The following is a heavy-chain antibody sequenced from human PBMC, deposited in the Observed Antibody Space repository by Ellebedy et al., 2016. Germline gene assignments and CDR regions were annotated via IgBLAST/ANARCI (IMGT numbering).Heavy chain of an antibody. Sequence: GGSLRLXCAASGFTFTDHPMHWVRQAPGKGLEWVACISWNSESIGYGGSVRGRFTISRDNAKNSLYLQMNSLRPEDTAFYYCANLASLSGSYDMAIDYWGQGTLVTVSS. V-gene: IGHV3-9*01. D-gene: IGHD1-26*01. CDR1: GFTFTDHP. J-gene: IGHJ4*02. CDR2: ISWNSESI. CDR3: ANLASLSGSYDMAIDY.